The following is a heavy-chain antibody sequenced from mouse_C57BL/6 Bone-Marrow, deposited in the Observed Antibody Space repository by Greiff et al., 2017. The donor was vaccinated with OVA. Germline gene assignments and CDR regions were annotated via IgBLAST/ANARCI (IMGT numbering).Heavy chain of an antibody. CDR3: ARPYYSNYSWFAY. CDR2: VYPYNGGT. V-gene: IGHV1-36*01. Sequence: VKPGPSVKISCKASGFTFTDYYMHWVKQSHGKSLEWIGLVYPYNGGTSYNQKFKGKATLTVDTSSSTAYMELNSLTSEDSAVYYCARPYYSNYSWFAYWGQGTLVTVSA. CDR1: GFTFTDYY. J-gene: IGHJ3*01. D-gene: IGHD2-5*01.